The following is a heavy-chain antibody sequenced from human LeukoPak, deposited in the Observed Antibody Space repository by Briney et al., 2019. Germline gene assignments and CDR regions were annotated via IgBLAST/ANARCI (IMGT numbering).Heavy chain of an antibody. CDR3: ARDRGSSSYYMDV. V-gene: IGHV1-18*01. J-gene: IGHJ6*03. D-gene: IGHD3-10*01. CDR1: GYTFTSYG. Sequence: ASVKVSCKASGYTFTSYGISWVRQAPGQGLEWMGWISAYNGNTNYAQKLQGRVTMTTDTSTSTAYIELRSLRSDDTAVYYCARDRGSSSYYMDVWGKGTTVTVSS. CDR2: ISAYNGNT.